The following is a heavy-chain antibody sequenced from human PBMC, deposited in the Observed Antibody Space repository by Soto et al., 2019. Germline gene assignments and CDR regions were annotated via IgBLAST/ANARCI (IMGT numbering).Heavy chain of an antibody. CDR3: AKYRTVPWFDP. V-gene: IGHV3-48*01. D-gene: IGHD5-18*01. CDR1: GFTFSSRA. Sequence: GGSLRLSCTASGFTFSSRAMNWVRQFPGRGLEWVSYISSGSSNIDYADSVKGRFTISRDNSKNTLYLQMNSLRAEDTAVYYCAKYRTVPWFDPWGQGTLVTVSS. CDR2: ISSGSSNI. J-gene: IGHJ5*02.